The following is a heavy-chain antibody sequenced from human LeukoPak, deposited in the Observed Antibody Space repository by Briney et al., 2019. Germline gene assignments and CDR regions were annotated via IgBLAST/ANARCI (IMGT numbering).Heavy chain of an antibody. D-gene: IGHD3-10*01. CDR2: IYDSGRT. V-gene: IGHV4-59*01. CDR3: ARSSSGSSPDY. J-gene: IGHJ4*02. CDR1: GGSISSYY. Sequence: SETLSLTCTVSGGSISSYYWNWIRQPPGKGLEWIGNIYDSGRTNYRPSLKSRVTISEDTSKNQFSLSLRSVTAADTAVYYCARSSSGSSPDYWGQGTLVTVSS.